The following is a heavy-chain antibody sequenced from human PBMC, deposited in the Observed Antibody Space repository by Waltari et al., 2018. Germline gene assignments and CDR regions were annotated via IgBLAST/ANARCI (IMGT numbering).Heavy chain of an antibody. CDR3: ARDLDGDYLGWFDP. CDR2: INPNSVGT. V-gene: IGHV1-2*02. CDR1: GYTFPGYY. Sequence: QVQLVQSGAEVKKPGASVKVSCKASGYTFPGYYMHWVRQAPGQGLEWMGWINPNSVGTNFAQKFQGRGNMTRDTSISTAYMELSRLRSDDTAVYYCARDLDGDYLGWFDPWGQGTLVTVSS. J-gene: IGHJ5*02. D-gene: IGHD4-17*01.